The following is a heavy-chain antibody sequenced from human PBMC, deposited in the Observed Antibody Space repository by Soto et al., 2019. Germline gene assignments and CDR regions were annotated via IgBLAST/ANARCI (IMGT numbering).Heavy chain of an antibody. Sequence: QVQLVQSGAEVKKPGSSVKVSCKASGGTFSSYAISWVRQAPGQGLEWMGGIIPIFGTANYAQKFQGRVTITADESTSTAYMELSSLRSEDTAVYYCAREATIFGVVMMRCMDVWGQGTTVTVSS. J-gene: IGHJ6*02. CDR2: IIPIFGTA. CDR3: AREATIFGVVMMRCMDV. V-gene: IGHV1-69*01. D-gene: IGHD3-3*01. CDR1: GGTFSSYA.